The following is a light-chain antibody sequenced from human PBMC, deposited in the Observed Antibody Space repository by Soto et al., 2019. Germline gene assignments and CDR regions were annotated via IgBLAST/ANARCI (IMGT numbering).Light chain of an antibody. CDR3: QQYNNWPWT. Sequence: ETVMTQSPATLSVSPGERATLSCRASQSVSSNLAWYRQRPGQGPRLLMDGASTRATGIPARFSGSGSGTEFTLTISSLQSEDFAVYYCQQYNNWPWTFGQGTKVEIK. CDR1: QSVSSN. V-gene: IGKV3-15*01. J-gene: IGKJ1*01. CDR2: GAS.